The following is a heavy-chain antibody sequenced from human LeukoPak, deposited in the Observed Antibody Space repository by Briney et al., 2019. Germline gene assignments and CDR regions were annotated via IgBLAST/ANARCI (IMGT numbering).Heavy chain of an antibody. CDR3: ARILTGTYSYGFDY. J-gene: IGHJ4*02. Sequence: NAGGSLRLSCAASGFTFSNYAMSWVRQPPGKGLEWIAYIYSSGSTNYNPSLKSRVTISVDTSRNQFSLKLTSVTAADTAVYYCARILTGTYSYGFDYWGQGTLLTVSS. D-gene: IGHD5-18*01. V-gene: IGHV4-59*01. CDR1: GFTFSNYA. CDR2: IYSSGST.